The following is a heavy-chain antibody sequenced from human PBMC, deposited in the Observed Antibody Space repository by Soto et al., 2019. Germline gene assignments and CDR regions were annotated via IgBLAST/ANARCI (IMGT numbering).Heavy chain of an antibody. CDR2: IYWDDDK. CDR3: VRCLWFGEFH. V-gene: IGHV2-5*02. Sequence: QITLKESGPTLVKPTQTLTLTCTFSGFSLSTRGVGVGWIRQPPGKALEWLTLIYWDDDKRYSPSLKSRLTIXXDTSKNQVVLTMTNMDPVDTATYYCVRCLWFGEFHWGQGTLVTVSS. D-gene: IGHD3-10*01. J-gene: IGHJ4*02. CDR1: GFSLSTRGVG.